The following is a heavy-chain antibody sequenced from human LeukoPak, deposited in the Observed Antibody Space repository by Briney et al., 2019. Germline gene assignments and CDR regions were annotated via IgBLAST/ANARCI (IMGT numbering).Heavy chain of an antibody. J-gene: IGHJ6*03. CDR3: ARAPLTGYYYYFYYMDV. D-gene: IGHD3-9*01. Sequence: GASVKVSCKASGGTFSSSAISWVRQAPGQGLEWMGGIIPIFGTANYAQKFQGRVTITTDESTSTAYMELSSLRSEDTAVYYCARAPLTGYYYYFYYMDVWGKGTTVTVSS. V-gene: IGHV1-69*05. CDR1: GGTFSSSA. CDR2: IIPIFGTA.